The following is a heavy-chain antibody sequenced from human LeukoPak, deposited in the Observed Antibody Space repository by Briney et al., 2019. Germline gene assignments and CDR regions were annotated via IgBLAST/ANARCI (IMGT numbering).Heavy chain of an antibody. CDR1: GFTFSSYS. V-gene: IGHV3-21*04. J-gene: IGHJ4*02. Sequence: PGGSLRLSCAASGFTFSSYSMNWVRQAPGKGLEWVSSISSSSSYIHYADSVKGRFTISRDNSKNTLYLQMDSLRVEDTAVYYCGGYSSLDHWGQGTLVTVSS. CDR3: GGYSSLDH. CDR2: ISSSSSYI. D-gene: IGHD3-22*01.